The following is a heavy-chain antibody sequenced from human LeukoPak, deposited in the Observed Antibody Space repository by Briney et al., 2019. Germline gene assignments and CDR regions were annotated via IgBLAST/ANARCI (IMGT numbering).Heavy chain of an antibody. V-gene: IGHV5-51*01. CDR1: GYSFTSYW. Sequence: GESLKISCKGSGYSFTSYWIGWVRQMPGKGLEWMGIIYPGDSDTRYSPSFQGQVTISADKSISTAYLQWSSLKASDTAMYYCASSRLPVSHPVGWQHWGQGILVTVSS. CDR2: IYPGDSDT. CDR3: ASSRLPVSHPVGWQH. D-gene: IGHD2-15*01. J-gene: IGHJ1*01.